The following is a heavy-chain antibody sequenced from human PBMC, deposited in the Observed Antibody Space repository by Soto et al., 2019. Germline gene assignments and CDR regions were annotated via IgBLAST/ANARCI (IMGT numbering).Heavy chain of an antibody. V-gene: IGHV4-59*08. D-gene: IGHD3-10*01. CDR3: ASMGYHYGSGSYPLDY. CDR2: VYYSGST. Sequence: SETLSLTCTVSGGSISTYYWSWIRQPPGKGLEWIGYVYYSGSTNYNPSLKSRVTISVDTSKNQFSLKLRSVTAADTAVYYCASMGYHYGSGSYPLDYWGQGTLVTVSS. J-gene: IGHJ4*02. CDR1: GGSISTYY.